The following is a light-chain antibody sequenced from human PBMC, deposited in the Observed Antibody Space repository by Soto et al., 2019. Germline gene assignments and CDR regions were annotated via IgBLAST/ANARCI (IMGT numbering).Light chain of an antibody. CDR3: ISYTDRQSYL. CDR2: AVS. CDR1: SSDIGSYNH. J-gene: IGLJ1*01. V-gene: IGLV2-14*03. Sequence: QSALTQPASVSGSPGQSITISCSGPSSDIGSYNHVAWYQQFPGKSPKLMIYAVSDRPSGVSDRFSGSKSGITASLTISGLQTEDEADYYCISYTDRQSYLFGTGTKVTVL.